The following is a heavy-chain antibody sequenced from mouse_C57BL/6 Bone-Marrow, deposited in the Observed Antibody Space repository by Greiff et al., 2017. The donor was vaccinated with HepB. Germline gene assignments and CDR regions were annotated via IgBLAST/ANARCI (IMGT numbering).Heavy chain of an antibody. CDR3: VRGGRSWGTTMVTTGGAMDY. J-gene: IGHJ4*01. V-gene: IGHV10-3*01. CDR1: GFTFNTYA. Sequence: EVHLVESGGGLVQPKGSLKLSCAASGFTFNTYAMHWVRQAPGKGLEWVARIRRKSSNYATYYADSVKDRFTISRDDSQSMLYLQMNNLKTEDTAMYYCVRGGRSWGTTMVTTGGAMDYWGQGTSVTVSS. CDR2: IRRKSSNYAT. D-gene: IGHD2-2*01.